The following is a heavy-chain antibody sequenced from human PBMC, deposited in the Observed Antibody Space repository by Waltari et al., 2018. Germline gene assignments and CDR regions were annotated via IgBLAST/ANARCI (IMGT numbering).Heavy chain of an antibody. Sequence: QVHLRESGPGLLKPSETLFLTCNVSSDSFKTSYWAWIRQSAGMRLEWIGRIYSTGYTRYNPSLESRVTISIDTSQNQISLRLTSVTVADTAVYFCARDRIAVSGSPPLSYNWFDFWGQGTRVAVSS. V-gene: IGHV4-4*07. D-gene: IGHD6-19*01. CDR3: ARDRIAVSGSPPLSYNWFDF. CDR2: IYSTGYT. J-gene: IGHJ5*01. CDR1: SDSFKTSY.